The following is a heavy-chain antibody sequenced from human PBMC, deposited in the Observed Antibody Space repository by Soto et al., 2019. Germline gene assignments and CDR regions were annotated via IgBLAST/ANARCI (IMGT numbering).Heavy chain of an antibody. Sequence: QVQLQESGPGLVKPSQTLSLTCTVSGGSINSGGYCWSWIGQHPGKGLDWIGCISYGGSTSYNPSLKSRVTISVDTSKNQFSLKLSSVTAADTAVYYCSRGILVWGQGTLITVSS. D-gene: IGHD5-18*01. CDR3: SRGILV. CDR2: ISYGGST. V-gene: IGHV4-31*03. CDR1: GGSINSGGYC. J-gene: IGHJ4*02.